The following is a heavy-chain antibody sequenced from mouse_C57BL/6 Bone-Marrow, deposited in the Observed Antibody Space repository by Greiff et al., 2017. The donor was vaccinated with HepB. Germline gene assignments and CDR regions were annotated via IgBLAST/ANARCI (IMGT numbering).Heavy chain of an antibody. Sequence: VQLQQSGPELVKPGASVKISCKASGYAFSSSWMNWVKQRPGKGLEWIGRIYPGDGDTNYNGKFKGKATLTADKSSSTAYMQLSSLTSEDSAVYFCALVAWFAYWGQGTLVTVSA. CDR3: ALVAWFAY. CDR2: IYPGDGDT. J-gene: IGHJ3*01. CDR1: GYAFSSSW. V-gene: IGHV1-82*01.